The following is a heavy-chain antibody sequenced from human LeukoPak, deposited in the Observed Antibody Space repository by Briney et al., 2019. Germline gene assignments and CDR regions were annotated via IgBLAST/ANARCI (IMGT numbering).Heavy chain of an antibody. CDR1: GFTFSSYG. Sequence: GGSLRLSCAASGFTFSSYGMYWVRQAPGKGLEWVAFTRYDGSNKYYADSVKGRFTISRDNSKNTLYLQMNSLRAEDTAVYYCANSPLSYCSGGSCYYYYYMDVWGKGTTVTVSS. V-gene: IGHV3-30*02. D-gene: IGHD2-15*01. CDR2: TRYDGSNK. J-gene: IGHJ6*03. CDR3: ANSPLSYCSGGSCYYYYYMDV.